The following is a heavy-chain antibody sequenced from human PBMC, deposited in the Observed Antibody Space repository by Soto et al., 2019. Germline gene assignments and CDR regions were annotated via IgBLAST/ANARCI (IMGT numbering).Heavy chain of an antibody. D-gene: IGHD2-21*02. CDR1: GFTFSSYA. Sequence: QVQLVESGGGVVQPGRSLRLSCAASGFTFSSYAMHWVRQAPGKGLEWVAVISYDGSNKYYADSVKGRFTIARDNSKNTFYLQMNSLRAEDTAVYYCGRELQAYCGGDCLAYWGQGTLVTVSS. CDR2: ISYDGSNK. CDR3: GRELQAYCGGDCLAY. V-gene: IGHV3-30-3*01. J-gene: IGHJ4*02.